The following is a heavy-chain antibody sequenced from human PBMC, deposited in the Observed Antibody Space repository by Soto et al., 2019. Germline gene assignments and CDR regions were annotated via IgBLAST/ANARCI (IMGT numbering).Heavy chain of an antibody. Sequence: QLQLQESGPGLVKPSETLSLTCTVSGGSISSSSYYWGWIRQPPGKGLEWIGSIYYSGSTYYNPSLKSRVTISVDTSKNQFSLKLSSVTAADTAVYYCARQAAAGTLFDYWGQGTLVTVSS. V-gene: IGHV4-39*01. CDR3: ARQAAAGTLFDY. D-gene: IGHD6-13*01. CDR1: GGSISSSSYY. J-gene: IGHJ4*02. CDR2: IYYSGST.